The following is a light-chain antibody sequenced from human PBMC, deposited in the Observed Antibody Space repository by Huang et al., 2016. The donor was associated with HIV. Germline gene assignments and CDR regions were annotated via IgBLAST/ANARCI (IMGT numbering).Light chain of an antibody. Sequence: EIVLTQSPGTLSLSPGERATLSCRARQSVSSSYLAWYQQKPGQAPRLLIYGASSRATGIPDRGSGSGSGTYFTLTISRLEREDFAVYYCQQYGSSPLTFGGGTKVEIK. CDR1: QSVSSSY. J-gene: IGKJ4*01. CDR3: QQYGSSPLT. V-gene: IGKV3-20*01. CDR2: GAS.